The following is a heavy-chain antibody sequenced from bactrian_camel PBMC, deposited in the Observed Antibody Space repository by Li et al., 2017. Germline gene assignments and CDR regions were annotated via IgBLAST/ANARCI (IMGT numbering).Heavy chain of an antibody. Sequence: HVQLVESGGGSVQPGGSLRLSCTSEYIDGTHCVGWFRQAPGKEREAVAVIDAFGSTNYADSVKGRFTISRDNAKNFLYLQMSGLQPEDTAMYYCAASVGGQYCSAPYLIRAQEKGTAYRGQGTQVTVS. V-gene: IGHV3S53*01. CDR3: AASVGGQYCSAPYLIRAQEKGTAY. CDR2: IDAFGST. D-gene: IGHD2*01. CDR1: EYIDGTHC. J-gene: IGHJ4*01.